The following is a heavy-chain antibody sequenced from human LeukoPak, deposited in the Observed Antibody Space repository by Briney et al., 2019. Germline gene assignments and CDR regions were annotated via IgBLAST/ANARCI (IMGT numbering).Heavy chain of an antibody. Sequence: GASVKVSCKASGYTFTSYYMHWVRQAPGQGLEWMGWISAYNGNTNYAQKLQGRVTMTTDTSTSTAYMELRSLRSDDTAVYYCARVSLRQIDYWGQGTLVTVSS. CDR1: GYTFTSYY. V-gene: IGHV1-18*04. CDR2: ISAYNGNT. J-gene: IGHJ4*02. CDR3: ARVSLRQIDY. D-gene: IGHD3-16*02.